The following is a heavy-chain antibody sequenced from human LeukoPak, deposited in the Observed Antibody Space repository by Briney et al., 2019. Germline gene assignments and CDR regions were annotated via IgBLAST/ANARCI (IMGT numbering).Heavy chain of an antibody. CDR2: FDPEDGET. V-gene: IGHV1-24*01. Sequence: ASVKVSCKVSGYTLTELSMHWVRQAPGKGLEWMGGFDPEDGETIYAQKFQGRVTMTEDTSTDTAYMELSSLRSEDTAVYYCATGLRFLVTHYYYGMDVWGQGTTVTVSS. CDR3: ATGLRFLVTHYYYGMDV. D-gene: IGHD3-3*01. CDR1: GYTLTELS. J-gene: IGHJ6*02.